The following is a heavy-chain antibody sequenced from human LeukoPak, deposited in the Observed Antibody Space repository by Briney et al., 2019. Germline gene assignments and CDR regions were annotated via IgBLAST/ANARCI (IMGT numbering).Heavy chain of an antibody. Sequence: GSLSLSCAASGFTFSSYAMSWVRQAPGKGLEWVSTISGSGGSTYYADSVKGRFTISRDNSKNTLYLQMNSLRAEDTAVYYCAKEPHNYYDQPYYFDYWGQGTLVTVSS. J-gene: IGHJ4*02. CDR3: AKEPHNYYDQPYYFDY. CDR2: ISGSGGST. D-gene: IGHD3-22*01. V-gene: IGHV3-23*01. CDR1: GFTFSSYA.